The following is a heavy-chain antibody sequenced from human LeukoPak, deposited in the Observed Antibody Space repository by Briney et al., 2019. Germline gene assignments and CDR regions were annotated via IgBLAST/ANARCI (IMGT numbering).Heavy chain of an antibody. D-gene: IGHD1-1*01. J-gene: IGHJ4*02. V-gene: IGHV4-39*07. Sequence: PSETLSLTCTVSGGSISSSSYYWGWIRQPPGKGLEWIGSIYYIGSTYYNPSLKSRVTLPVDTSKNQFFLKLSSVTAADTAVYYCAREGSDTLGERPTDFDYWGQGTLVTVSS. CDR2: IYYIGST. CDR1: GGSISSSSYY. CDR3: AREGSDTLGERPTDFDY.